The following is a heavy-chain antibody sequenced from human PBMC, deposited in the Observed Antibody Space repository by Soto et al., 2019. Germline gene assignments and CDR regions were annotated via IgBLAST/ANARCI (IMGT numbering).Heavy chain of an antibody. J-gene: IGHJ5*02. D-gene: IGHD2-15*01. CDR2: ITPLFGIP. CDR1: GGTSRSLS. CDR3: ARDTHSAGGWFDT. V-gene: IGHV1-69*17. Sequence: QVQLMQSGAEVKKPGSSVKVSCKASGGTSRSLSITWVRQAPGQGLAWMGGITPLFGIPNYPQKFQGRLTITADKSTGTAYLELSSLRSEDTAVYYCARDTHSAGGWFDTWGRGTLVTVSS.